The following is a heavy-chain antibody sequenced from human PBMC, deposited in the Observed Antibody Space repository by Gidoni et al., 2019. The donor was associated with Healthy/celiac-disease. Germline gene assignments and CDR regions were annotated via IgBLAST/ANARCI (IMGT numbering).Heavy chain of an antibody. J-gene: IGHJ5*02. CDR2: ISGSGGST. V-gene: IGHV3-23*01. CDR3: AKEGYYGSGSYYINWFDP. CDR1: GFTFSSYA. Sequence: EVQLLESGGGLVQPGGSLRLSCAASGFTFSSYAMSWVRQAPGKGLAWVSAISGSGGSTYYADSVKGRFTISRDNSKNTLYLQMNSLRAEDTAVYYCAKEGYYGSGSYYINWFDPWGQGTLVTVSS. D-gene: IGHD3-10*01.